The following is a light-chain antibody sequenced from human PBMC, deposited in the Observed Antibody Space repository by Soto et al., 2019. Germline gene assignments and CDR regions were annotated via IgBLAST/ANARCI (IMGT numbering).Light chain of an antibody. CDR1: QSISSW. CDR3: QHYNSYST. J-gene: IGKJ1*01. Sequence: DIPRTQSPSTLSASVGDRVTITCRASQSISSWLAWYQPKPGKAPNLLIYDASSLESGVPSRFSGSGSGTEFTLTISSLKPDDFATYYCQHYNSYSTFGQGTKVDIK. CDR2: DAS. V-gene: IGKV1-5*01.